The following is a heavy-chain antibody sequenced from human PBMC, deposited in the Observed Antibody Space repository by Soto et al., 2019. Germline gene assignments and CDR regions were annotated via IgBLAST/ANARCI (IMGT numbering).Heavy chain of an antibody. J-gene: IGHJ4*02. CDR1: GGTFSNQA. CDR3: ARDDFLSGDSGDY. V-gene: IGHV1-69*06. CDR2: IIPIYGTA. D-gene: IGHD3-3*01. Sequence: QVQLVQSGAEVKKPGSSVKVSCKASGGTFSNQAFNGGRQPPEQGLEWMGGIIPIYGTAEYAQKFQDRVTISAAKSTSTAYMEVSSLRSEDTAVYYCARDDFLSGDSGDYWGQGTLVTVSS.